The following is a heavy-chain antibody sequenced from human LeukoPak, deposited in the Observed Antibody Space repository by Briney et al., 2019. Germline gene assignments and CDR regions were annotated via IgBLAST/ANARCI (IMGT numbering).Heavy chain of an antibody. Sequence: SETLSLTCTVSGGSISSYYWSWIRQPPGKGLEWIGYIYYSGSTNYNPSLKSRVTISVDTSKNQFSLKLSSVTAADTAVYYCARVVGEVRGVHGDLFDYWGQGTLVTVSS. CDR1: GGSISSYY. V-gene: IGHV4-59*01. CDR2: IYYSGST. J-gene: IGHJ4*02. CDR3: ARVVGEVRGVHGDLFDY. D-gene: IGHD3-10*01.